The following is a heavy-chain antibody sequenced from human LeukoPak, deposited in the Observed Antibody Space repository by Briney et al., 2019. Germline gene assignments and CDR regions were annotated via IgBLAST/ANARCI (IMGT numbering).Heavy chain of an antibody. J-gene: IGHJ6*03. D-gene: IGHD3-10*01. CDR3: AKDSGNYYYYMDV. V-gene: IGHV1-69*06. CDR2: IIPIFGTA. Sequence: SVKVSCKASGGTFSSYAISWVRQAPGQGLEWMGGIIPIFGTANYAQKFQGRVTITADKSTSTAYMELSSLRSEDTAVYYCAKDSGNYYYYMDVWGKGTTVTVSS. CDR1: GGTFSSYA.